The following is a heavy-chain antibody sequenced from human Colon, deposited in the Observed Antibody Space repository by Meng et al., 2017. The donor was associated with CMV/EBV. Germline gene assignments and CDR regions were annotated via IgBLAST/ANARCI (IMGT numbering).Heavy chain of an antibody. Sequence: GESLKISCAASGFTFSSYAMSWVRQAPGKGLEWVSSISANAGGTWYADSMKGRFTISRDNSRNTLYLQMNSLRAEDTAIYYCVRGRGRGYGMDVWGQGTTVTVSS. CDR1: GFTFSSYA. CDR2: ISANAGGT. J-gene: IGHJ6*02. V-gene: IGHV3-23*01. D-gene: IGHD3-10*01. CDR3: VRGRGRGYGMDV.